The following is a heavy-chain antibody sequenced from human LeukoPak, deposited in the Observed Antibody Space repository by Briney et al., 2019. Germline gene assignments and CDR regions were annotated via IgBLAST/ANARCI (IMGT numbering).Heavy chain of an antibody. Sequence: SETLSLTCAVYGGSFSGYYRSWIRQPPGKGLEWIGKINHSGSTNYNPSLKSRVTISVDTSKNQFSLKLSSVTAADTAVYYCATPDCSSTSCYEGDAFDIWGQGTMVTVSS. D-gene: IGHD2-2*01. CDR3: ATPDCSSTSCYEGDAFDI. CDR2: INHSGST. V-gene: IGHV4-34*01. CDR1: GGSFSGYY. J-gene: IGHJ3*02.